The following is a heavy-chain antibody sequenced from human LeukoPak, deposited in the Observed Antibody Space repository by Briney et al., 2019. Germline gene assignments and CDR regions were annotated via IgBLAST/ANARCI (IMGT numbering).Heavy chain of an antibody. J-gene: IGHJ4*02. CDR1: GFTFRSYE. CDR3: ARELDRFDY. V-gene: IGHV3-48*03. CDR2: ISSSGSTV. Sequence: PRGSLRLSCAASGFTFRSYEMNWVRQAPGKGLEWVSYISSSGSTVYYADSVKGRFTISRDNAENSLYLQMNSLRAGDTAVYYCARELDRFDYWGQGTLVTVSS.